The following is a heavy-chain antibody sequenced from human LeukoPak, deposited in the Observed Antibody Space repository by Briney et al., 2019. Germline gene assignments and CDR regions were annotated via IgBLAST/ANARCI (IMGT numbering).Heavy chain of an antibody. D-gene: IGHD6-19*01. CDR1: GGSISSYY. J-gene: IGHJ4*02. V-gene: IGHV4-59*01. CDR3: AQAVAGRWGYFDY. Sequence: PSETLSLTCTVSGGSISSYYWSWIRQPPGKGLGWIGYIYYSGSTNYNPSLKSRVTISVDTPKNQFSLKLSSVTAADTAVYYCAQAVAGRWGYFDYWGQGTLVTVSS. CDR2: IYYSGST.